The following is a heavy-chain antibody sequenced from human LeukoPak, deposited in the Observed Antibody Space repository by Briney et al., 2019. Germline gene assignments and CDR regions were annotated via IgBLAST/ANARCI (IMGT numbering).Heavy chain of an antibody. D-gene: IGHD3-10*01. CDR2: MNPNSGNT. J-gene: IGHJ6*03. V-gene: IGHV1-8*01. CDR1: GYTFSIYD. CDR3: ARVFSLRGVTHAGHPYYYYYYMDV. Sequence: ASVTVSFKASGYTFSIYDINWVRQAPGQGLEWMGWMNPNSGNTGYAQKFQGRVTMTRNTSISTAYMELSSLRSEDPAVYYCARVFSLRGVTHAGHPYYYYYYMDVWGKGTTVTISS.